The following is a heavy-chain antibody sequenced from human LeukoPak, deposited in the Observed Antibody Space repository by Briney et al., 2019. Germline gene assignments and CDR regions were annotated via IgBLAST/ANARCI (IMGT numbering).Heavy chain of an antibody. D-gene: IGHD6-19*01. CDR1: GFTFSSYA. J-gene: IGHJ4*02. Sequence: PGGSPRLSCAASGFTFSSYAMSWVRQAPGKGLEWVSAISGSGGSTYYADSVKGRFTISRDNSKNTLYLQMNSLRAEDTAVYYCAKLLPKQWLVPGLNYWGQGTLVTVSS. CDR2: ISGSGGST. CDR3: AKLLPKQWLVPGLNY. V-gene: IGHV3-23*01.